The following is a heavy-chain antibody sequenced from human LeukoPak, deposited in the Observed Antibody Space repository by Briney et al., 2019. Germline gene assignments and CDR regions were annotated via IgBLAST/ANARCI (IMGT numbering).Heavy chain of an antibody. CDR1: GYTFNNYG. Sequence: APVKVSCKASGYTFNNYGISWVRGAPGQGLEWMGWINSYNGNINYAQKFQGRVTVPTTTSTSTAYIELWSLKSDDTAVYFCARVRLRQVDFDYCGQGTLVTVSS. CDR3: ARVRLRQVDFDY. V-gene: IGHV1-18*01. J-gene: IGHJ4*02. D-gene: IGHD4-17*01. CDR2: INSYNGNI.